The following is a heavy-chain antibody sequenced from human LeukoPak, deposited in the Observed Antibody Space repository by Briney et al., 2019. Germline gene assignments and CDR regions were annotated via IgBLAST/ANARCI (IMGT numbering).Heavy chain of an antibody. Sequence: LETLSLTCDVYGGSLSGLYWIWIRQSPGTRLQWIGEINDSGSTNYNPSLKSRVTISLDTSKSQLSLKVTSVTAADTAVYFCARGGGLQWRGGFRRRYSYFYMDVWGKGTTVTVS. D-gene: IGHD6-19*01. CDR3: ARGGGLQWRGGFRRRYSYFYMDV. CDR1: GGSLSGLY. V-gene: IGHV4-34*01. J-gene: IGHJ6*03. CDR2: INDSGST.